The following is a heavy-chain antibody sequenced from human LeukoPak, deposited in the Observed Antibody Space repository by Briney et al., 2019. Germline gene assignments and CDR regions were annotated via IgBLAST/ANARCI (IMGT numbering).Heavy chain of an antibody. D-gene: IGHD5-18*01. V-gene: IGHV3-11*06. CDR1: GFTFSDYY. J-gene: IGHJ4*02. CDR2: ISSSSSYT. Sequence: GGSLRLSCAASGFTFSDYYMSWIRQAPGKGLEWVSYISSSSSYTNYADSVKGRFTISRDNAKNSLYLQMNSLRAEDTAVHYCARTRGYSYGYGYWGQGTLVTVSS. CDR3: ARTRGYSYGYGY.